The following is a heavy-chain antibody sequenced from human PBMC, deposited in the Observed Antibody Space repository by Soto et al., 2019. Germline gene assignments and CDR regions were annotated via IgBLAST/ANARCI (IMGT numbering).Heavy chain of an antibody. D-gene: IGHD3-16*02. V-gene: IGHV3-21*01. CDR3: ARDILGYDYVWGSYRYAPQFDY. J-gene: IGHJ4*02. CDR1: GFTFSSYS. Sequence: GGSLRLSCAASGFTFSSYSMNWVRQAPGKWLEWVSSISSSSSYIYYADSVKGRFTISRDNAKNSLYLQMNSLRAEDTAVYYCARDILGYDYVWGSYRYAPQFDYWGQGXLVTVYS. CDR2: ISSSSSYI.